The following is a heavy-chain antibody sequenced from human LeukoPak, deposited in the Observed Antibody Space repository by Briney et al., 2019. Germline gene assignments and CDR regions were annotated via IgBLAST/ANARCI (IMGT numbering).Heavy chain of an antibody. V-gene: IGHV4-4*07. CDR1: GGSISGYY. D-gene: IGHD6-19*01. CDR2: VYTSGSS. J-gene: IGHJ4*02. CDR3: ARVYSSYYYFDS. Sequence: SETLSLTCTFSGGSISGYYWSWIRQPAGKGLEWIGRVYTSGSSKNNPSLKSRVTMSVDTTKNQFSLKLSSVTAADTAVYYCARVYSSYYYFDSWGQGTLVTVSS.